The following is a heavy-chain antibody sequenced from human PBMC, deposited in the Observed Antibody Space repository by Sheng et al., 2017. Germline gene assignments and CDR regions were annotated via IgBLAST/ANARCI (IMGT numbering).Heavy chain of an antibody. CDR1: GFTFSNYW. CDR2: IKHDGSEK. D-gene: IGHD2-2*01. J-gene: IGHJ3*02. V-gene: IGHV3-7*01. Sequence: EVQLVESGGGLVQPGGSLRLSCAASGFTFSNYWMNWVRQAPGKGLEWVANIKHDGSEKYYVDSVKGRFTISRDNAKNSLYLQMNSLRAEDTAVYYCARPATMGRDKYAFDIWGQGTMVTVSS. CDR3: ARPATMGRDKYAFDI.